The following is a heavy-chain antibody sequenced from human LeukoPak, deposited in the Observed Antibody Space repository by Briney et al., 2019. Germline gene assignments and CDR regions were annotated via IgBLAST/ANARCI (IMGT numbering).Heavy chain of an antibody. J-gene: IGHJ6*03. V-gene: IGHV3-30*18. CDR2: ISYDGSNK. CDR1: GFTFSSYG. Sequence: PGGSLRLSCAASGFTFSSYGMHWVRQAPGKGLEWVAVISYDGSNKYYADSVKGRFTISRDNSKNTLYLQMNSLRAEDTAVYYCAKDGGRITMIVVVTVDYYMDVWGKGTTVTVSS. CDR3: AKDGGRITMIVVVTVDYYMDV. D-gene: IGHD3-22*01.